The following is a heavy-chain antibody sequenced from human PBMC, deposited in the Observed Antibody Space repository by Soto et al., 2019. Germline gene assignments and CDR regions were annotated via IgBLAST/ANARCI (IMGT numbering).Heavy chain of an antibody. CDR1: GGTFSSYA. CDR3: APTIFGVQTRTYYSYGMDV. CDR2: IIPIFGTA. Sequence: SVKVSCKASGGTFSSYAISWVRQAPGQGLEWMGGIIPIFGTANYAQKFQGRVTITADESTSTDYREMSSLSSEDTAVYYCAPTIFGVQTRTYYSYGMDVWG. D-gene: IGHD3-3*01. V-gene: IGHV1-69*13. J-gene: IGHJ6*02.